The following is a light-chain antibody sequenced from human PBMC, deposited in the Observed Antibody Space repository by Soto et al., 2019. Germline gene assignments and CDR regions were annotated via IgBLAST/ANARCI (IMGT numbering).Light chain of an antibody. CDR1: QSINTC. CDR2: AAS. Sequence: DIQMTQSPSNLSASVGDRVMITCRAGQSINTCVAWYQQKPGQAPKLLIYAASSLESGVPSRFSGSGSGTDFTLTISSLQPEDFATYYCQQSHSIPRTFGQGTKVDIK. V-gene: IGKV1-39*01. J-gene: IGKJ1*01. CDR3: QQSHSIPRT.